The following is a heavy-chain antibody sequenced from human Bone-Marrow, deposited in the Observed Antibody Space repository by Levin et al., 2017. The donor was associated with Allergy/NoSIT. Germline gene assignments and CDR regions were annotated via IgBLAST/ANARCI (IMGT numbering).Heavy chain of an antibody. D-gene: IGHD2-2*01. V-gene: IGHV4-4*02. Sequence: PSETLSLTCAVSGGTISSNNWWHWVRQSPGKGLAWIGEINHSGTTSKNPSLQSRVTFSIDKSKNQFSLKLTSVTAADTAVYYCARVRGGCSSTSCFFDPWGQGTLVIVSS. CDR2: INHSGTT. CDR1: GGTISSNNW. J-gene: IGHJ5*02. CDR3: ARVRGGCSSTSCFFDP.